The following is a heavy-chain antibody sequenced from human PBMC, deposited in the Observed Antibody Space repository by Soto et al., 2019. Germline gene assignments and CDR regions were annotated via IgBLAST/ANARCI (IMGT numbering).Heavy chain of an antibody. CDR3: LIAYCGGDCSA. CDR2: IWYDGTKK. J-gene: IGHJ5*02. V-gene: IGHV3-33*03. CDR1: GFTFSRYG. Sequence: GGSLRLSCAASGFTFSRYGMHWVRQAPGKGLEWVALIWYDGTKKYYADSVKGRFTVSRDNAKSTLYLQVNSLTADDTAIYYCLIAYCGGDCSAWGQGTPVTVSS. D-gene: IGHD2-21*02.